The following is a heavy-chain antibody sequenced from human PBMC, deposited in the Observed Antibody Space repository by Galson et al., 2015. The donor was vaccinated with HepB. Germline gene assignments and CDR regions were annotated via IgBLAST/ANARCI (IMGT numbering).Heavy chain of an antibody. J-gene: IGHJ4*02. Sequence: SLRLSCAASGFTFSVYAIHWVRQAPGKGLEWVPVISYDGTNKYFADSVKGRFTISRDDSRKTVYLQMNSLRAEDTGVYYCARSPFTHDSGDYSPSDYWGQGTLVTVSS. CDR3: ARSPFTHDSGDYSPSDY. V-gene: IGHV3-30-3*01. D-gene: IGHD4-17*01. CDR1: GFTFSVYA. CDR2: ISYDGTNK.